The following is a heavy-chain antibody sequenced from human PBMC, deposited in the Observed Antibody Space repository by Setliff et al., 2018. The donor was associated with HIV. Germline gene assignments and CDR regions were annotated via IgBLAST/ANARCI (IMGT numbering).Heavy chain of an antibody. CDR1: GYSFTNYW. CDR3: ARLSKFYDFWTPNY. J-gene: IGHJ4*02. Sequence: PGESLKISCQASGYSFTNYWVGWVRQMPGNGLEWVGLIWPDDSDTICSPSFQGQVTLSADKSITTVYLQWNSLKAPDTAIYYCARLSKFYDFWTPNYWGQGTLVTVSS. V-gene: IGHV5-51*01. CDR2: IWPDDSDT. D-gene: IGHD3-3*01.